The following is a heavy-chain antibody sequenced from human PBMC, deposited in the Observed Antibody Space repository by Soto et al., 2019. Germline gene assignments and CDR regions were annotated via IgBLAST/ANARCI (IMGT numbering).Heavy chain of an antibody. D-gene: IGHD6-13*01. J-gene: IGHJ6*03. CDR2: MNPNSGNT. CDR3: ARGRRGIAAADYYYYYFMAV. Sequence: ASVKVSCKASGYTFTSYDINWVRQATGQGLEWMGWMNPNSGNTGYAQKFQGRVTMTRNTSISTAYMELSSLRSEDTAVYYCARGRRGIAAADYYYYYFMAVWGKGSTVTVSS. CDR1: GYTFTSYD. V-gene: IGHV1-8*01.